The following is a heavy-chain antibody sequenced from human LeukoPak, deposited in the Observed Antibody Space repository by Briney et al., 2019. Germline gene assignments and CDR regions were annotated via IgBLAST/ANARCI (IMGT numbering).Heavy chain of an antibody. CDR2: ISYDGTNK. D-gene: IGHD5/OR15-5a*01. CDR3: AKARGSSVYEQFDY. CDR1: GFTFSSYA. J-gene: IGHJ4*02. V-gene: IGHV3-30-3*01. Sequence: GGSLRLSCAASGFTFSSYAMHWVRQAPGKGLHWVAVISYDGTNKYYADSVKGRFTISRDNSKNTLYPQMNSLRADDTAVYYCAKARGSSVYEQFDYWGQGTQVTVSP.